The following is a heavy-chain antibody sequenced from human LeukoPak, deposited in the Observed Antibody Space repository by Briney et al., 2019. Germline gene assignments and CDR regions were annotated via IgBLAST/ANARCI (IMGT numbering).Heavy chain of an antibody. V-gene: IGHV3-15*01. CDR1: GFTFKDAW. Sequence: GGSLRLSCAASGFTFKDAWMTWVRQAPGKGLEWVGRIRSKTDGGTTDYAVSVQGRFTISRDDSKNTLYLQMSSLKTEDTAVYYCAKHIYGVVSIQQWGQGTLVTVSS. CDR2: IRSKTDGGTT. J-gene: IGHJ1*01. D-gene: IGHD3-3*01. CDR3: AKHIYGVVSIQQ.